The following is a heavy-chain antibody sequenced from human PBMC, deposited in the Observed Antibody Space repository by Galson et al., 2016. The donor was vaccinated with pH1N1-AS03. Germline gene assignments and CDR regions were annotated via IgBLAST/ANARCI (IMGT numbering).Heavy chain of an antibody. Sequence: KVSCKASGYTFSTYGVSWVRQAPGQGLEWMGWISGYDDDTNYAQNVAGRVTMTTDKSTSTVYMELRSLRSDDTAVYYCARDRGFRPDTFDIWGQGTWVTVSS. CDR2: ISGYDDDT. J-gene: IGHJ3*02. D-gene: IGHD2-15*01. CDR1: GYTFSTYG. CDR3: ARDRGFRPDTFDI. V-gene: IGHV1-18*04.